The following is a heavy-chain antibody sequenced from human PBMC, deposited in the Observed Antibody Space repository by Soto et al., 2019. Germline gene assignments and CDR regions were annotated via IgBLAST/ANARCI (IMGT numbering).Heavy chain of an antibody. J-gene: IGHJ4*02. CDR3: ARGRHSRRDRPFFLDY. CDR2: INHSGST. CDR1: GGCFSGYY. V-gene: IGHV4-34*01. Sequence: SESRSLTGAVDGGCFSGYYWSWIRQPPGKGLEWIGEINHSGSTNYNASLKRRVTISVDTSKNQFSLKLSSVTAADTAVDYCARGRHSRRDRPFFLDYWGTGPLVPVAS. D-gene: IGHD3-3*01.